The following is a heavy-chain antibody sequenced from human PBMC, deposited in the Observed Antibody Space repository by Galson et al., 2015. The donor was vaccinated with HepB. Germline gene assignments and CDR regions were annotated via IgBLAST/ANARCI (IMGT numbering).Heavy chain of an antibody. CDR1: GFTFSSYW. D-gene: IGHD3-10*01. J-gene: IGHJ4*02. CDR3: AKDLATYYYGSGSYYSPLYFDY. V-gene: IGHV3-30*02. Sequence: SLRLSCAASGFTFSSYWMHWVRQAPGKGLEWVAFIRYDGSNKYYADSVKGRFTISRDNSKNTLYLQMNSLRAEDTAVYYCAKDLATYYYGSGSYYSPLYFDYWGQGTLVTVSS. CDR2: IRYDGSNK.